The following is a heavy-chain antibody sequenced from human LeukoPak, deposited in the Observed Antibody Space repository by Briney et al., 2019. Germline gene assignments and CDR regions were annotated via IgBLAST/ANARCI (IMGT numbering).Heavy chain of an antibody. Sequence: GGSLRLSCAASGFTVSSNYMSWVRQAPGKGLEWVSVIDIGGSTYYADSVKGRFTISRDNSTNTLYLQMNSLRAEDTAVYYCARDLLYCRSTSCRGAFDIWGQGTMVTVSS. D-gene: IGHD2-2*01. CDR3: ARDLLYCRSTSCRGAFDI. CDR2: IDIGGST. V-gene: IGHV3-53*01. CDR1: GFTVSSNY. J-gene: IGHJ3*02.